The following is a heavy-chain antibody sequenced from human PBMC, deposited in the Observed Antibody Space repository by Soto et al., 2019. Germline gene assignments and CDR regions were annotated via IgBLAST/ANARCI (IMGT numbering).Heavy chain of an antibody. CDR2: ISSSSSTI. J-gene: IGHJ6*03. CDR3: ARENSVRQLLWGYYYYYMDV. CDR1: GFTFSSYS. D-gene: IGHD2-2*01. Sequence: EVQLVESGGGLVQPGGSLRLSCAASGFTFSSYSMNWVRQAPGKGLEWVSYISSSSSTIYYADSVKGRFTISRDNAKNSLYLQMNSLRAEDTAVYYCARENSVRQLLWGYYYYYMDVWGKGTTVTVSS. V-gene: IGHV3-48*01.